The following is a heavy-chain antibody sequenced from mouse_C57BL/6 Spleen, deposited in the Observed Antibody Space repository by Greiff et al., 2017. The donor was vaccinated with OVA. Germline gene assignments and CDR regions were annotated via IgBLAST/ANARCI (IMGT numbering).Heavy chain of an antibody. V-gene: IGHV14-4*01. CDR1: GFNIKDDY. J-gene: IGHJ2*01. CDR2: IDPENGDT. D-gene: IGHD1-3*01. Sequence: VQLQQSGAELVRPGASVKLSCTASGFNIKDDYMHWVKQRPEQGLEWIGWIDPENGDTEYASKFQGKATITADTSSNTAYLQLSSLTSEDTAVYYCTPKLGFDYWGQGTTLTVSS. CDR3: TPKLGFDY.